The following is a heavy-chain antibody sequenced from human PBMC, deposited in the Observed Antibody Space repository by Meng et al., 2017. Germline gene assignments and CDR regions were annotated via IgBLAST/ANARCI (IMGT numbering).Heavy chain of an antibody. CDR2: ISAYNGNT. CDR3: ARGGIAVAIDY. V-gene: IGHV1-18*01. D-gene: IGHD6-19*01. Sequence: SGAEVQNPSPPVKVSCNASGYTVTSYGISGVRQAPGQGLEWMGWISAYNGNTNYAQKLQGRVTMTTDTSTSTAYMELRSLRSDDTAVYYCARGGIAVAIDYWGQGTLVTVSS. J-gene: IGHJ4*02. CDR1: GYTVTSYG.